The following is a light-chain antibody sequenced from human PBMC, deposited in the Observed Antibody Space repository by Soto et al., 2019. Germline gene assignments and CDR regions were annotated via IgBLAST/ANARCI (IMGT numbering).Light chain of an antibody. V-gene: IGKV1-5*01. CDR1: QSIRYW. Sequence: DIQMTQSPSTLSASVGDRVTITCRASQSIRYWLAWYQHKPGKAPKLLIYDASTLQSGVPSRFSGGGSGTEFSLTISSLQPDDFASYYCQHLRTFGQGTKVDIK. CDR3: QHLRT. CDR2: DAS. J-gene: IGKJ1*01.